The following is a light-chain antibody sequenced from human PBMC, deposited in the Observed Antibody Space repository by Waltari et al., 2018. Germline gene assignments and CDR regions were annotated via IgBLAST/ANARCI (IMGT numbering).Light chain of an antibody. CDR1: IDDVGGYNY. V-gene: IGLV2-8*01. Sequence: QSALTQPPSASGSPGQSVTISCTGTIDDVGGYNYVSWYQQHPGKAPKLMIYDVTKRPPGVPDRFSGSKSGNTASLTVSGLQAEDEADYYCSSYAGSNTWVFGGGTKLTVL. J-gene: IGLJ3*02. CDR2: DVT. CDR3: SSYAGSNTWV.